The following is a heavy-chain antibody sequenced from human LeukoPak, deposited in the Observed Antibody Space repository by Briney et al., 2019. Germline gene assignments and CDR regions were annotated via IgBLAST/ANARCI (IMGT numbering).Heavy chain of an antibody. CDR1: GFTVSSNY. D-gene: IGHD2-2*01. CDR2: IYSGGST. CDR3: ARDRGIYCSSTSCPYYYYYYMDV. V-gene: IGHV3-53*01. Sequence: GGSLRLSCAASGFTVSSNYMSWVRQAPGKELEWVSVIYSGGSTYYADSVKGRFTISRDNSKNTLYLQMNSLRAEDTAVYYCARDRGIYCSSTSCPYYYYYYMDVWGKGTTVTVSS. J-gene: IGHJ6*03.